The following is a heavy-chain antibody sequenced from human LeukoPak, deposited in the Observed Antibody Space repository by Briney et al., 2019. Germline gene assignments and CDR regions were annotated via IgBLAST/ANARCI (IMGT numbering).Heavy chain of an antibody. D-gene: IGHD3-3*01. CDR3: ASHFLFYDFWSGYYLGVFDY. CDR2: INHSGST. J-gene: IGHJ4*02. V-gene: IGHV4-34*01. Sequence: PSETLSLTCAVYGGSLSGYYWSWIRQPPGKGLEWIGEINHSGSTNYNPSLKSRVTISVDTSKNQFSLTLSSVTAADTAVYYCASHFLFYDFWSGYYLGVFDYWGQGTLVTVSS. CDR1: GGSLSGYY.